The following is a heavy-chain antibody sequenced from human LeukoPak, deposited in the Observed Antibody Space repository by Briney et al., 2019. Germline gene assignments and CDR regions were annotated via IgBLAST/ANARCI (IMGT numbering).Heavy chain of an antibody. CDR3: ARGWYVYYYYYGMDV. CDR1: GDSVSSYTAN. Sequence: SQTLSLTCAISGDSVSSYTANWNWIRQSPSRGLEWLGRTYYRSKWYHDYAVSVKSRITINPDTSKNQISLQLNSVTPEDTAVYYCARGWYVYYYYYGMDVWGQGTTVTVSS. V-gene: IGHV6-1*01. D-gene: IGHD6-19*01. J-gene: IGHJ6*02. CDR2: TYYRSKWYH.